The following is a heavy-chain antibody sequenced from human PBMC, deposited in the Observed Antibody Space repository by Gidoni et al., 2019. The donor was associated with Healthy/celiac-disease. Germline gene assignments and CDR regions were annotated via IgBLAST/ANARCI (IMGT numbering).Heavy chain of an antibody. CDR3: ARDLVVVAATNWFDP. CDR1: GFPFSSYA. Sequence: QVQLVESGGGVVPPGRSLRLSWSAAGFPFSSYALHWVRHAPGKGLEWGEVISCDGSNKYYADSVKGRFNISRDNSKNTLYLQMNSLRAEDTAVYYCARDLVVVAATNWFDPWGQGTLVTVSS. J-gene: IGHJ5*02. V-gene: IGHV3-30*04. CDR2: ISCDGSNK. D-gene: IGHD2-15*01.